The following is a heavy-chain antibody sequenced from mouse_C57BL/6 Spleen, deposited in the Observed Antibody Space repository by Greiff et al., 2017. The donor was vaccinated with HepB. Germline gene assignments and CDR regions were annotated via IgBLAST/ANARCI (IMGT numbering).Heavy chain of an antibody. D-gene: IGHD2-5*01. J-gene: IGHJ4*01. Sequence: QVQLQQSGAELVRPGTSVKLSCKASGYTFTSYWMHWVKQRPGQGLEWIGVIDPSDSYTNYNQKFKGKATLTVDTSSSTAYMQLSSLTSEDSAVYYCARGPLYYSNFYAMDYWGQGTSVTVSS. CDR2: IDPSDSYT. CDR3: ARGPLYYSNFYAMDY. V-gene: IGHV1-59*01. CDR1: GYTFTSYW.